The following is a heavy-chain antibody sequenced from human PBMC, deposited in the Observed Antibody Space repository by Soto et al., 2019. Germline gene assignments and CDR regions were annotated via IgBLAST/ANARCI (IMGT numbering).Heavy chain of an antibody. CDR2: TYYRSKWYN. CDR1: GDSVSSNSAA. D-gene: IGHD6-6*01. Sequence: SQTLSLTCSISGDSVSSNSAAWNWIRQSPSRGLEWLGRTYYRSKWYNDYAESVKSRITINPDTSKNQFSLQLNSVTPEDTAVYYCARGEGIAARPGYYYYYMDVWGKGTTVTVSS. CDR3: ARGEGIAARPGYYYYYMDV. V-gene: IGHV6-1*01. J-gene: IGHJ6*03.